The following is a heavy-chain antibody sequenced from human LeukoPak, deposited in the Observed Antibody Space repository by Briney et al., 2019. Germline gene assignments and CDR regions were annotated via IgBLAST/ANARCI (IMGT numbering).Heavy chain of an antibody. CDR1: GLPFSSYA. D-gene: IGHD3-22*01. Sequence: GGPLRLPCAACGLPFSSYAMRWVRQAPGKGLDGVGAINRSGCSTYYPHSVKGRFTFSRDNSKKPVYPQINSLSADDAALYYGAKVGSVHYDSSGYNWCEPGGGRTRVTVSS. CDR3: AKVGSVHYDSSGYNWCEP. V-gene: IGHV3-23*01. CDR2: INRSGCST. J-gene: IGHJ5*02.